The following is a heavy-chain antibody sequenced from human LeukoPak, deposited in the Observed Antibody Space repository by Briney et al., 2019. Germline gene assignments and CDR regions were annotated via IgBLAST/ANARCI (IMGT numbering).Heavy chain of an antibody. D-gene: IGHD3-10*01. V-gene: IGHV3-53*05. J-gene: IGHJ4*02. CDR3: ARGPVVRGVNGDYFDY. CDR2: IYSGGST. Sequence: GGSLRLSCAASGFIVSSNYMSWVRQAPGKGLEWVSVIYSGGSTYYADSVKGRFTISRDNSKNTLYLQMNSLRAEDTAVYYCARGPVVRGVNGDYFDYWGQGTLVTVSS. CDR1: GFIVSSNY.